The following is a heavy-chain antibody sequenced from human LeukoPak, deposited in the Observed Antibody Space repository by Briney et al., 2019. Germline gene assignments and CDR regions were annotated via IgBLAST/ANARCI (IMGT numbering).Heavy chain of an antibody. Sequence: SETLSLTCAVYGGSFSGYYWSWIRQPPGKGLEWIGEINHSGSTNYNPSLKSRVTISVDTSMNQFSLKLSSVTAADTAVYYCARGRLGSSGWWEYFQHWGQGTLVTVSS. CDR2: INHSGST. CDR1: GGSFSGYY. CDR3: ARGRLGSSGWWEYFQH. J-gene: IGHJ1*01. V-gene: IGHV4-34*01. D-gene: IGHD6-19*01.